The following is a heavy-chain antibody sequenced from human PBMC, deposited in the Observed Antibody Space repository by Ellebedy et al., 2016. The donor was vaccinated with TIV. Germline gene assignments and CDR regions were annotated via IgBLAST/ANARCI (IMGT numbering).Heavy chain of an antibody. J-gene: IGHJ4*02. CDR3: ARAYSGYDLEEDYFDY. D-gene: IGHD5-12*01. CDR1: GGTFSSYA. Sequence: ASVKVSCKASGGTFSSYAISWVRQAPGQGLEWMGGIIPIFGTANYAQKFQGRVTITADESTSTAYMELSSLRSEDTAVYYCARAYSGYDLEEDYFDYWGQGTLVTVSS. V-gene: IGHV1-69*13. CDR2: IIPIFGTA.